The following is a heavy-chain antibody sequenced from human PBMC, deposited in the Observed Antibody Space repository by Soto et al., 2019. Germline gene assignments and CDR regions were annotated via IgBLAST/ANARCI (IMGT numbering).Heavy chain of an antibody. CDR2: ISSSSSYI. V-gene: IGHV3-21*04. CDR1: GFTFSSYS. J-gene: IGHJ6*03. Sequence: GGSLRLSCAASGFTFSSYSMNWVRQAPGKGLEWVSSISSSSSYIYYADSVKGRFTISRDNSKNTLYLQMNSLRAEDTAVYYCAKVAGFSGGSCLERMNAGYYYYYMDVWGKGTTVTVSS. D-gene: IGHD2-15*01. CDR3: AKVAGFSGGSCLERMNAGYYYYYMDV.